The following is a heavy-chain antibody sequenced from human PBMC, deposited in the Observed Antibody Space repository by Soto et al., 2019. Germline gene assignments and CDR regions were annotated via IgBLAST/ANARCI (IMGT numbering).Heavy chain of an antibody. Sequence: VGSLRLSCTDSGFSFNTYVMDWVRRAPGKGLEWVARILYDGSKEYYADPVKGRFTISRDNSKNTLYLQMDRPRVEDTAVYFCAKGLALMADHWGQGTPVTVSS. V-gene: IGHV3-30*18. CDR1: GFSFNTYV. CDR2: ILYDGSKE. J-gene: IGHJ4*02. CDR3: AKGLALMADH. D-gene: IGHD2-21*01.